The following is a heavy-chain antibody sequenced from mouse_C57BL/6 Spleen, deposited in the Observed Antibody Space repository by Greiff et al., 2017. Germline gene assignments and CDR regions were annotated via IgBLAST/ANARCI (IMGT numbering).Heavy chain of an antibody. J-gene: IGHJ4*01. D-gene: IGHD2-3*01. V-gene: IGHV5-17*01. CDR1: GFTFSDYG. Sequence: EVQVVESGGGLVKPGGSLKLSCAASGFTFSDYGMHWVRQAPEKGLEWVAYISSGSSTIYYADTVKGRFTISRDNAKNTLFLQMTSLRSEDTAMYYCARMDDGYYVHMGYWGQGTSVTVSS. CDR3: ARMDDGYYVHMGY. CDR2: ISSGSSTI.